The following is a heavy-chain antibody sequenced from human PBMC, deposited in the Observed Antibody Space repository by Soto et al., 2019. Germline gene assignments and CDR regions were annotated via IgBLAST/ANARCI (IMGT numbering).Heavy chain of an antibody. CDR3: ARGGSSLRFLLAGFGY. V-gene: IGHV1-46*03. Sequence: GASVKVSCKASGYTFTSYYMHWVRQAPGQGLEWMGIINPSGGSTSYAQKFQGRVTMTRDTSTSTVYMELSSLRSEDTAVYYCARGGSSLRFLLAGFGYWGQGTLVTSPQ. D-gene: IGHD5-12*01. CDR2: INPSGGST. J-gene: IGHJ4*02. CDR1: GYTFTSYY.